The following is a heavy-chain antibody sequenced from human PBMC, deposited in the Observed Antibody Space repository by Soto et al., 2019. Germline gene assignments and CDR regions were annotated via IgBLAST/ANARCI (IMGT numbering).Heavy chain of an antibody. CDR1: GLSFGTSGVG. V-gene: IGHV2-5*01. CDR3: ASMTTVATAAFDI. D-gene: IGHD4-17*01. CDR2: IYWNDDT. Sequence: QITLKESGPTQVKPTQTLTLTCTASGLSFGTSGVGVGWIRQPPGEALEWLALIYWNDDTRYSTSLKSSLTITTDTSKDQVVLTMTNVYPVDTATYYCASMTTVATAAFDIWGQGTMVTVSS. J-gene: IGHJ3*02.